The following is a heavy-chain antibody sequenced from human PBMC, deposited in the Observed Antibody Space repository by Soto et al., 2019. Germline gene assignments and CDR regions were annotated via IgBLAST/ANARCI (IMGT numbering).Heavy chain of an antibody. CDR1: GFTFSSYS. D-gene: IGHD2-15*01. CDR3: ARDGEDIVVVVAATRFDY. CDR2: ISSSSSYI. Sequence: GGSLRLSCAASGFTFSSYSMNWVRQAPGKGLEWVSSISSSSSYIYYAESVKGRFPISRDNAKNSLYLQMNSLRAEDTAVYYCARDGEDIVVVVAATRFDYWGQGTLVTVSS. V-gene: IGHV3-21*01. J-gene: IGHJ4*02.